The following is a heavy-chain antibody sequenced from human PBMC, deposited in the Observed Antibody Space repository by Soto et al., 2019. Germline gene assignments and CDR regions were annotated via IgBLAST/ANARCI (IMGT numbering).Heavy chain of an antibody. Sequence: VASVKVSCKASGYTFTSYYMHWVRQAPGQGLEWMGVINPNGGSTSYAEKFQGRVTMTRDTSTSTLYLEMSSLRSQDTAVYFCARDIGGLQEVFDYWGQGTRVTVYS. J-gene: IGHJ4*02. V-gene: IGHV1-46*01. CDR2: INPNGGST. CDR1: GYTFTSYY. D-gene: IGHD5-12*01. CDR3: ARDIGGLQEVFDY.